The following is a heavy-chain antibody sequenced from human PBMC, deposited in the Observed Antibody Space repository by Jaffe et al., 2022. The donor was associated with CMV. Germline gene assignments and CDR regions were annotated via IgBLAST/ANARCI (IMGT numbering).Heavy chain of an antibody. D-gene: IGHD3-22*01. J-gene: IGHJ4*02. CDR1: GGTFSSYA. CDR2: IIPIFGTA. V-gene: IGHV1-69*01. Sequence: QVQLVQSGAEVKKPGSSVKVSCKASGGTFSSYAISWVRQAPGQGLEWMGGIIPIFGTANYAQKFQGRVTITADESTSTAYMELSSLRSEDTAVYYCARDPLPGGYDSSGPFDYWGQGTLVTVSS. CDR3: ARDPLPGGYDSSGPFDY.